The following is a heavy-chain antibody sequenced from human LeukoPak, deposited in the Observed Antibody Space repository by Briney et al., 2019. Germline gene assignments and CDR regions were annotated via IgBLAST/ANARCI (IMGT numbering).Heavy chain of an antibody. CDR3: ARGDSFAAFDI. Sequence: GGSLRLSCVVSGFRFSNYWMTWVRQAPGKGLEWVANMNQDGSQKYYVDSVRGRFTISRDNAKSSLYLQMNSVRAEDTAVYYCARGDSFAAFDIWGQGTMVTVSS. CDR1: GFRFSNYW. J-gene: IGHJ3*02. V-gene: IGHV3-7*03. CDR2: MNQDGSQK. D-gene: IGHD3-9*01.